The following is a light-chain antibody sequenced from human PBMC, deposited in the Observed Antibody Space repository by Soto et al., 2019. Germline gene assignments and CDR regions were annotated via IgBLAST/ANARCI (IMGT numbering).Light chain of an antibody. V-gene: IGLV2-14*01. J-gene: IGLJ3*02. CDR3: SSRPSRDTHVL. Sequence: QSALTQPASVSGSPGQSITISCTGTGSDIGYYDSVSWYQRHPDKAPKLIIYDVYSRPSGVSNRFSGSKSGYTASLTISGRQPEDEADYYCSSRPSRDTHVLFGGGTKLTVL. CDR2: DVY. CDR1: GSDIGYYDS.